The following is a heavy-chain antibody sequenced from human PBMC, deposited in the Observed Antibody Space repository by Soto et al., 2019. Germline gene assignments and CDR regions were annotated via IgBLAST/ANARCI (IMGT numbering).Heavy chain of an antibody. CDR2: IDNSGST. J-gene: IGHJ4*02. V-gene: IGHV4-4*07. Sequence: SETLSLTCTVSGGSISNYFCNWIRQPAGKGLGWIGRIDNSGSTNYNPSLKSRITMSADTSRNQFSLKLNSVTAAGTAVYYCARGGQDFWSGPFDYWGQGALVTVSS. CDR1: GGSISNYF. D-gene: IGHD3-3*01. CDR3: ARGGQDFWSGPFDY.